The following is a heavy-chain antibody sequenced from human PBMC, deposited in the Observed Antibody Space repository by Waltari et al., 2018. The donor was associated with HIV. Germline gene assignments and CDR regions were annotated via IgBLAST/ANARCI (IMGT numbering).Heavy chain of an antibody. CDR3: ARKGWLGGRYFQH. J-gene: IGHJ1*01. Sequence: QLQLRESGPGLVKPSGTLSLSCIVSGGAISRSIYFWGWIRQTPGKGLEWIGSTHYNATTHYNPCFKSRVTISIDTSKNQFSLKVTSVTAADTAAYYCARKGWLGGRYFQHWGLGTLVTVSS. CDR1: GGAISRSIYF. V-gene: IGHV4-39*01. D-gene: IGHD6-19*01. CDR2: THYNATT.